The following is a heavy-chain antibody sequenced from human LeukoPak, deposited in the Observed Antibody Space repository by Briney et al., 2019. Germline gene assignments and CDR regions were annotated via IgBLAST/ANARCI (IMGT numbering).Heavy chain of an antibody. CDR2: IYTSGST. CDR3: ARDLSWGHYYYYMDV. CDR1: GGSINGYY. J-gene: IGHJ6*03. D-gene: IGHD6-13*01. V-gene: IGHV4-4*07. Sequence: SETLSLTCTVSGGSINGYYWNWIRQPAGKGLEWIGHIYTSGSTNYNPSLKSRVTISVDTSKNQLSLKLSSVTAADTAVYYCARDLSWGHYYYYMDVWGKGTTVTISS.